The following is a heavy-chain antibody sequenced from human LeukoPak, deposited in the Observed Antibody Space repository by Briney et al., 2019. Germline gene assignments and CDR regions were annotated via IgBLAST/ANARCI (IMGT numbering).Heavy chain of an antibody. V-gene: IGHV4-39*07. CDR2: IYYSGST. CDR3: ARDRSQCSGGSCWGYNWFDP. J-gene: IGHJ5*02. CDR1: GGSISSSSYY. Sequence: PSETLSLTCTVSGGSISSSSYYWGWIRQPPGKGLEWIGSIYYSGSTYYNPSLKSRVTISVDTSKNQFSLKLSSVTAADTAVYYCARDRSQCSGGSCWGYNWFDPWGQGTLVTVSS. D-gene: IGHD2-15*01.